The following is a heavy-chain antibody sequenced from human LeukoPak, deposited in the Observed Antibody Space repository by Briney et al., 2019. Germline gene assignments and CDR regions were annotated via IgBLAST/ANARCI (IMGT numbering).Heavy chain of an antibody. CDR1: GYTFTGYN. J-gene: IGHJ5*02. CDR2: INPNSGGT. Sequence: GASVKVSCKASGYTFTGYNMHWVRQAPGQGLEWMGRINPNSGGTNYAQKFQGRVTMTRDTSISTAYMELSRLRSDDTAVYYCARTINHCSSTSCSDPWGQGTLVTVSS. V-gene: IGHV1-2*06. D-gene: IGHD2-2*01. CDR3: ARTINHCSSTSCSDP.